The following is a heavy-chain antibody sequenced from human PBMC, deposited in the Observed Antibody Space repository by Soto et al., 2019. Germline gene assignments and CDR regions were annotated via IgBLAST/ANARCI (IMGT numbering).Heavy chain of an antibody. J-gene: IGHJ5*02. CDR1: GGSFSGYY. V-gene: IGHV4-34*01. CDR3: ARGDIGDDSSGSVVRWFDP. D-gene: IGHD3-22*01. CDR2: INHSGST. Sequence: PSDTLSLTCAVYGGSFSGYYWSGIRQPTGKGLEWIGEINHSGSTNYNPSLKSRVTISVDTSKNQFSLKLSSVTAADTAVYYCARGDIGDDSSGSVVRWFDPWGQGTLVTVSS.